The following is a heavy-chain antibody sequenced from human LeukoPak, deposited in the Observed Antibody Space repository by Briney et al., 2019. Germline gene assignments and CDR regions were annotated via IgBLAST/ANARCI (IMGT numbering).Heavy chain of an antibody. Sequence: PSETLSLTCTVSGGSISNYYWSWIRQPPGKGLEYIGYIYGSGSANYNPSLMSRISISVDTSKNQFSLKLRSVTAADTAVYYCARVMAYYSGASYLDYWGQGALVTVSS. CDR3: ARVMAYYSGASYLDY. D-gene: IGHD3-10*01. CDR2: IYGSGSA. V-gene: IGHV4-59*01. CDR1: GGSISNYY. J-gene: IGHJ4*02.